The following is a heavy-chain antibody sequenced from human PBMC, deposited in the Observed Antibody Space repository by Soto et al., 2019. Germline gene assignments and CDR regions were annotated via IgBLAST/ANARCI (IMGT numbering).Heavy chain of an antibody. J-gene: IGHJ5*02. CDR3: GRTYRDGLLGLDP. CDR2: ISGTGGTT. V-gene: IGHV3-23*01. CDR1: GFTFSSYA. Sequence: PGGSLRLSCAASGFTFSSYAMSWVRQAPGKGLEWVSPISGTGGTTNYADSVKGRFSISRDNAKNTLYLEMSSLRAEDTGIYYCGRTYRDGLLGLDPWGQGTLVTVSS. D-gene: IGHD7-27*01.